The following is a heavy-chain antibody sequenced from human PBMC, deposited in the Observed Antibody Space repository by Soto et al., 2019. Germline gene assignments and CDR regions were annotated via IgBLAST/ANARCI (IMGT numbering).Heavy chain of an antibody. CDR3: ARGGYCSGGSCYGRWFDP. J-gene: IGHJ5*02. CDR2: ISYSGST. D-gene: IGHD2-15*01. V-gene: IGHV4-59*02. CDR1: CGSVSIYY. Sequence: SLTCPVSCGSVSIYYWSWLRQPPGKGLECIGYISYSGSTNYNPSLKSRVTISVDTSKNQFSLQLSSVTAADTAVYYCARGGYCSGGSCYGRWFDPWGQGTLVTVSS.